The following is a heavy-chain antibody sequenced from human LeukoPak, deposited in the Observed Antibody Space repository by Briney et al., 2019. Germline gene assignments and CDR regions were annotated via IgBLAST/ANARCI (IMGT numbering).Heavy chain of an antibody. V-gene: IGHV3-23*01. D-gene: IGHD4-17*01. Sequence: PGGSLRLSCDVSGFTFSSYAMNWVRHAPGKGLEWVSGISGSGGSTFYADSVKGRFTISRDNSKDTLYLQVNSLRAEDTAVYYCATARTLRVTTSFDYWGQGTLVIVSS. J-gene: IGHJ4*02. CDR3: ATARTLRVTTSFDY. CDR2: ISGSGGST. CDR1: GFTFSSYA.